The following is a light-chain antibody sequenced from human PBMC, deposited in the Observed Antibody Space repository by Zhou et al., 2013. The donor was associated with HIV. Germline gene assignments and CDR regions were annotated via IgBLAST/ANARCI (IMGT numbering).Light chain of an antibody. Sequence: EILMTQSPATLSVSPGERATLSCRASQSVSNNYLAWYQQKPGQAPRLLIYGASSRATGIPDKFTGSGSGTDFTFTIARLEPEDFAVYYCQQYGGSPWTFGQGPRWTSN. CDR1: QSVSNNY. V-gene: IGKV3-20*01. CDR2: GAS. CDR3: QQYGGSPWT. J-gene: IGKJ1*01.